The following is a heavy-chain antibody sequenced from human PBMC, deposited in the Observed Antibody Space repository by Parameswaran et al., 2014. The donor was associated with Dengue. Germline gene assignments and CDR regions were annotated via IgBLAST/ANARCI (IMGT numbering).Heavy chain of an antibody. CDR3: ARDPPIAVAVNYYGMDV. D-gene: IGHD6-19*01. V-gene: IGHV1-18*01. J-gene: IGHJ6*02. CDR2: ISAYNGNT. CDR1: GYTFTSYG. Sequence: PGASVKVSCKASGYTFTSYGISWVRQAPGQGLEWMGWISAYNGNTNYAQKLQGRVTMTTDTSTSTAYMELRSLRSDDTAVYYCARDPPIAVAVNYYGMDVWGQGTTVTVSS.